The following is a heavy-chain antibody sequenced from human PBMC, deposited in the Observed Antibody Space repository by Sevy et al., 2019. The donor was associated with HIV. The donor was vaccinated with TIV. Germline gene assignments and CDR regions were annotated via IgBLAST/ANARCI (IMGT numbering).Heavy chain of an antibody. D-gene: IGHD2-21*02. CDR3: ARGTYCGDDCNHRAFDI. Sequence: GGSLRLSCAASGFTVSSKYMNWVRQAPGKGLEWVSVIDSGGGTYYADSVKGRFTISRDDSKNALYLQMNNLRPEDTAIYYCARGTYCGDDCNHRAFDIWGQGTMVTVSS. CDR1: GFTVSSKY. CDR2: IDSGGGT. V-gene: IGHV3-66*02. J-gene: IGHJ3*02.